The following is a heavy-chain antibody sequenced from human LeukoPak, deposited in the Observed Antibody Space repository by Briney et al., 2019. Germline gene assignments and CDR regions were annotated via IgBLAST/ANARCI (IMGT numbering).Heavy chain of an antibody. Sequence: SETLSLTCAVYGGSFSGYYWSRIRQPPGKGLEWIGEINHSGSTNYNPSLKSRVTISVDTSKNQFSLKLSSVTAADTAVYYCARGVRLVTIFGVGLLDYWGQGTLVTVSS. CDR1: GGSFSGYY. D-gene: IGHD3-3*01. V-gene: IGHV4-34*01. J-gene: IGHJ4*02. CDR2: INHSGST. CDR3: ARGVRLVTIFGVGLLDY.